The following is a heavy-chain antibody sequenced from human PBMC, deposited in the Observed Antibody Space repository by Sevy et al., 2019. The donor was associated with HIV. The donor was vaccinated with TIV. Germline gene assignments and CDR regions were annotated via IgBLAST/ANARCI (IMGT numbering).Heavy chain of an antibody. CDR1: GGSISSYY. J-gene: IGHJ4*02. Sequence: SETLSLTCTVSGGSISSYYWSWIRQPPGKGLEWIGYIFYSGSTNYNPSLKSLVTISINTSKNQYSLKVNSMTAADTAVYYCARIREMATIDFDYWGQGTLVTVSS. D-gene: IGHD5-12*01. CDR3: ARIREMATIDFDY. V-gene: IGHV4-59*01. CDR2: IFYSGST.